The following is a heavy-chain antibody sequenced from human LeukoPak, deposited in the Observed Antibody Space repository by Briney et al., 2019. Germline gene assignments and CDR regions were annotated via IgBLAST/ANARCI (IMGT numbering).Heavy chain of an antibody. V-gene: IGHV4-59*01. CDR1: GGSIGSYY. CDR3: ARGPYCSSTSCYLVAFDI. CDR2: IYYSGNT. Sequence: SETLSLTCTVSGGSIGSYYWTWIRQPPGKGLEWIGYIYYSGNTNYNPSLKSRVTMSVDTSKNQFSLNLTSVTAADTAVYYCARGPYCSSTSCYLVAFDIWGQGTVVTVSS. D-gene: IGHD2-2*01. J-gene: IGHJ3*02.